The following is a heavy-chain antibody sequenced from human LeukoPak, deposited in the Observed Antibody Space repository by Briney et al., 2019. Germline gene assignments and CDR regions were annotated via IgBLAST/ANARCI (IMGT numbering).Heavy chain of an antibody. J-gene: IGHJ4*02. D-gene: IGHD3-10*01. CDR3: ARATSGRHFDY. CDR1: GFTFSSNY. CDR2: IYSGGST. Sequence: GESLRLSCAASGFTFSSNYMSWVRQAPGKGLEWVSVIYSGGSTYYADSVKGRFTISRDNSKNTLYLQMNSLRAEDTAVYYCARATSGRHFDYWGQGTLVTVSS. V-gene: IGHV3-66*01.